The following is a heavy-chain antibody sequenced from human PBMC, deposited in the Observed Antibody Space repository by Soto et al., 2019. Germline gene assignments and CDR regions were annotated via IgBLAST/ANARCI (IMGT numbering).Heavy chain of an antibody. J-gene: IGHJ3*02. CDR1: GFTFSDYY. D-gene: IGHD3-3*01. V-gene: IGHV3-11*01. CDR2: ISSSGSTI. Sequence: PGGSLRLSCAASGFTFSDYYMSWIRQAPGKGLEWVSYISSSGSTIYYADSVKGRFTISRDNAKNSLYLQMNSLRAEDTAVYYCSRGQFLCITIFGVVIPPWAFDIWGQGTMVTVSS. CDR3: SRGQFLCITIFGVVIPPWAFDI.